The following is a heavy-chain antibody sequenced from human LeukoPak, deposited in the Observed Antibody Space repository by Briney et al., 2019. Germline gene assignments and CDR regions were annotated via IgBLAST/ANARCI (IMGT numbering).Heavy chain of an antibody. Sequence: SETLSLTCTVSGGSISSYYWSWIRQPAGKGLEWIGRIYTSGSTIYNPSLKSRVTMSVDTSKNQFSLKLSSVTAADTAVYYCAREGRDGYNRRKSFDYWGQGTLVTVSS. CDR3: AREGRDGYNRRKSFDY. V-gene: IGHV4-4*07. CDR1: GGSISSYY. J-gene: IGHJ4*02. CDR2: IYTSGST. D-gene: IGHD5-24*01.